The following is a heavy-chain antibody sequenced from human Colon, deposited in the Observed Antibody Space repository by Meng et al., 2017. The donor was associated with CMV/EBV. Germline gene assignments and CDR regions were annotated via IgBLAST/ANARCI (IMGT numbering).Heavy chain of an antibody. D-gene: IGHD3-10*01. CDR1: GFTFSSYG. CDR2: LRSVGSNK. Sequence: GESLKISCAASGFTFSSYGMHWVRQAPGKRLGWVAFLRSVGSNKYYADSVKGGFTISRDNSKNTLYLQMNSLRAEDTAVYYCAKEEYYYGAGSYYTATYYYYYGMDVWGQGTTVTVSS. V-gene: IGHV3-30*02. CDR3: AKEEYYYGAGSYYTATYYYYYGMDV. J-gene: IGHJ6*02.